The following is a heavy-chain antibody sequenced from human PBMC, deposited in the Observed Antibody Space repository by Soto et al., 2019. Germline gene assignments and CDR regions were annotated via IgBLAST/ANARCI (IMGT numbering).Heavy chain of an antibody. CDR1: GFTFSDYY. CDR2: ISSSGSTI. Sequence: GGSLRLSCAASGFTFSDYYMSWIRQAPGKGLEWVSYISSSGSTIYYADSVKGRFTISRDNAKNSLYLQMNSLRAEDTAVYYCARETEVYYYYGMDVWGQGTTVTVSS. CDR3: ARETEVYYYYGMDV. V-gene: IGHV3-11*01. J-gene: IGHJ6*02.